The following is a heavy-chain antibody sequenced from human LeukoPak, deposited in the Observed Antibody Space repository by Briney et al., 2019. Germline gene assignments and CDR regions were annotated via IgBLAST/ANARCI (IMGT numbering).Heavy chain of an antibody. D-gene: IGHD3-22*01. CDR3: ARDLYDDLSGYYSGWFDP. CDR1: GFTFSSYS. CDR2: ISTTSSYI. V-gene: IGHV3-21*01. Sequence: PGGSLGLSCAASGFTFSSYSMNWVRQAPGKGLEWVSSISTTSSYIYYADSVKGRFTISRDNAENSLYLQMNSLRAEDTAVYYCARDLYDDLSGYYSGWFDPWGQGTLVTVSS. J-gene: IGHJ5*02.